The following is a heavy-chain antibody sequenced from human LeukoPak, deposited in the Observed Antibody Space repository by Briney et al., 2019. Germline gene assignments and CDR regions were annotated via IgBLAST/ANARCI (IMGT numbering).Heavy chain of an antibody. CDR3: ATLRVSAFDI. V-gene: IGHV1-24*01. CDR2: FDPEDGET. Sequence: ASVKVSFKVSGYTLTKLSMHWGRQAPGKGLEWMGGFDPEDGETIYAQKFQGRVTMTEDTSTDTAYMELSTLRSEDTAVYYCATLRVSAFDIWGQGTMVTVSS. D-gene: IGHD5/OR15-5a*01. CDR1: GYTLTKLS. J-gene: IGHJ3*02.